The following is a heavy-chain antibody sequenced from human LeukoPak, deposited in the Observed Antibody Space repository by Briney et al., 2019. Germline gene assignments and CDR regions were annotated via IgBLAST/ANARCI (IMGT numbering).Heavy chain of an antibody. CDR1: GGSISSSSYY. V-gene: IGHV4-39*07. Sequence: SETLSLTCTVSGGSISSSSYYWGWIRQPPGKGLEWIGSIYYSGSTYYNPSLKSRVTISVDTSKNQFSLKLSSVTAADTAVYYCARDSRDYGDYVPFDYWGQGTLVSVSS. CDR2: IYYSGST. J-gene: IGHJ4*02. CDR3: ARDSRDYGDYVPFDY. D-gene: IGHD4-17*01.